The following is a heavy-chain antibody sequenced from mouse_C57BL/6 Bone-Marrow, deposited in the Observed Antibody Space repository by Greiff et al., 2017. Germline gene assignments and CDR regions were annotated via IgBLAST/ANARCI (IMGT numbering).Heavy chain of an antibody. J-gene: IGHJ3*01. D-gene: IGHD3-1*01. V-gene: IGHV5-6*02. CDR3: ARRGLRFAY. CDR2: ISSGGSYT. Sequence: DVKLVESGGDLVKPGGSLKLSCAASGFTFSSYGMSWVRQTPDKRLEWVATISSGGSYTYYPDSVKGRFTISRDNAKNTLYLQMSSLKSEDTAMYYCARRGLRFAYWGQGTLVTVSA. CDR1: GFTFSSYG.